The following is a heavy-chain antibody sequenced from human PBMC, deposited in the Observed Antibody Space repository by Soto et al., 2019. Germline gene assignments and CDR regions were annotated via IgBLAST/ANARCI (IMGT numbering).Heavy chain of an antibody. CDR2: IYWDDDK. V-gene: IGHV2-5*02. J-gene: IGHJ4*02. CDR1: GFSLDTWGVG. D-gene: IGHD3-16*01. CDR3: ARALGSWGSYYFDH. Sequence: ITLKESGPPLVRPTQTITLTCIASGFSLDTWGVGVAWIRQPPGTAPGWLALIYWDDDKRYSPSLKNRLTITKDTSKNQVVLTVTNMDPVDAVTYCGARALGSWGSYYFDHWGQGTLVTVSS.